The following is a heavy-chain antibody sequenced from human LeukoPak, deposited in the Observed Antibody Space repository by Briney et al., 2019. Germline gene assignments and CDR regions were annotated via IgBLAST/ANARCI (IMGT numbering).Heavy chain of an antibody. D-gene: IGHD1-26*01. J-gene: IGHJ5*02. CDR1: GFTFISYN. CDR3: ARDLGGVGANHWFDP. V-gene: IGHV3-21*01. CDR2: ISTSSNYI. Sequence: GGSLRLSCAASGFTFISYNMNWVRQAQGKGLERVPSISTSSNYIHYADSVKGRFTISRDNAKNSLYLQMNSLRAEDTAVYYCARDLGGVGANHWFDPWGQGSLVTVSS.